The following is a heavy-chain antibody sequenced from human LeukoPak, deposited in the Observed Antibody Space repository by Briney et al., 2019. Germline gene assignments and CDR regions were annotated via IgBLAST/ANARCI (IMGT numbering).Heavy chain of an antibody. CDR2: INSDGSSI. V-gene: IGHV3-74*01. CDR1: GFTFSSYW. CDR3: TRDAPNPDY. J-gene: IGHJ4*02. Sequence: PGGSLRLSCAASGFTFSSYWMHWVRQAPGKGLVWVSRINSDGSSISYADSVKGRFTISRDNAKNTLYLQMNNLRDEDTAVYYCTRDAPNPDYWGQGTLVTVSS.